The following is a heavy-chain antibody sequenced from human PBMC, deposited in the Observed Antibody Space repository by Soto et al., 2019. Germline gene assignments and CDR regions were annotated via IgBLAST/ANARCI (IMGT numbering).Heavy chain of an antibody. CDR1: GGTFSSYA. CDR2: IIPIFGTA. J-gene: IGHJ6*02. Sequence: QVQLVQSGAEVKKPGSSVKVSCKASGGTFSSYAISWVRQAPGQGLEWMGGIIPIFGTANYAQKFQGRVTITVYESTSTAYMELSSLRSEDTAVYYCPRDQDSGYVINLLYFYNMDVWGQGTTVTVSS. CDR3: PRDQDSGYVINLLYFYNMDV. V-gene: IGHV1-69*12. D-gene: IGHD5-12*01.